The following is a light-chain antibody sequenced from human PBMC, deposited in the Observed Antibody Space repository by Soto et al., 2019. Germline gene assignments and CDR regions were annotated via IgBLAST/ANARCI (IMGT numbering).Light chain of an antibody. CDR2: GAS. V-gene: IGKV3-20*01. J-gene: IGKJ1*01. CDR3: QQYVSSVT. CDR1: QSVDSSF. Sequence: EIVLTQSPGPLSLSPGERATLSCRASQSVDSSFFAWYQQKPGQAPRLLIYGASNRATGIPDRFSGRWSGTDFPLTITGLEPEDFAVYYCQQYVSSVTFGQGTKVEIK.